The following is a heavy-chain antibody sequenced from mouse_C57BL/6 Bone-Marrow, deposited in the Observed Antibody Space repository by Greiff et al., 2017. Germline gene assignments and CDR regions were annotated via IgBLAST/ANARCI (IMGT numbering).Heavy chain of an antibody. CDR2: INPGSGGT. V-gene: IGHV1-54*01. CDR1: GYAFTNYL. CDR3: ARSKNWDSCFAY. J-gene: IGHJ3*01. Sequence: QVQLQQSGAELVRPGTSVKVSCKASGYAFTNYLIEWVKQRPGQGLEWIGVINPGSGGTNYNERFKGKATLTADKSSSTAYMQLSSLTSEDSAVYFGARSKNWDSCFAYWGQGTLAPVSA. D-gene: IGHD4-1*01.